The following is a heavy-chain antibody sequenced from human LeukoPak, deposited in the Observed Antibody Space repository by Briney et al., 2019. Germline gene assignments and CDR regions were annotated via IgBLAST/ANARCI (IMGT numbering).Heavy chain of an antibody. J-gene: IGHJ6*03. CDR3: AYSMVRGRYYYYMDV. CDR1: GFTFSSYW. CDR2: IKQDGREK. D-gene: IGHD3-10*01. Sequence: GGSLRLSCATSGFTFSSYWMSWVRQAPGKGLEWVANIKQDGREKYYVDSVKGRFTISRDNSKNTLYLQMNSLRAEDTAVYYCAYSMVRGRYYYYMDVWGKGTTVTISS. V-gene: IGHV3-7*01.